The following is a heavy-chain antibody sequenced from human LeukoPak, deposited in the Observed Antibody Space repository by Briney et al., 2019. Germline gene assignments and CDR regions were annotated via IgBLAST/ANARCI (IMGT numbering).Heavy chain of an antibody. J-gene: IGHJ6*02. CDR2: IYYSGST. CDR3: ARADYDSSGYSRRTISYYYGVDV. D-gene: IGHD3-22*01. V-gene: IGHV4-59*12. CDR1: GGSISSYC. Sequence: SETLSLTCIVSGGSISSYCWSWIRQPPGKGLEWIGYIYYSGSTYYNPSLKSRVTISVDTSKNQFSLKLSSVTAADTAVYYCARADYDSSGYSRRTISYYYGVDVWGQGTTVTVSS.